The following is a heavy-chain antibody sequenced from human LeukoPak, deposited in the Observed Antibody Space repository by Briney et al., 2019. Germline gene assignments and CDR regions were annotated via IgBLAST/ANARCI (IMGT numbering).Heavy chain of an antibody. V-gene: IGHV3-53*01. J-gene: IGHJ5*02. D-gene: IGHD2/OR15-2a*01. CDR1: GFSVSSNY. CDR3: AKVKYSWFDP. CDR2: IYSGGST. Sequence: GWSLRLSCAASGFSVSSNYMSWVRQAPGKGLEWVSVIYSGGSTYYAGSVKGRFTISRDNSKNTLYLQMNSLRAEDTAVYYCAKVKYSWFDPWGQGTLVTVSS.